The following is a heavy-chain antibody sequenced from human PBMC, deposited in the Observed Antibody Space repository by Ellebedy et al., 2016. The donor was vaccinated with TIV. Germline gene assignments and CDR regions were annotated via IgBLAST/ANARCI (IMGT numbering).Heavy chain of an antibody. CDR2: INSDGSST. V-gene: IGHV3-74*01. J-gene: IGHJ4*02. D-gene: IGHD7-27*01. CDR3: ARDHPLGIENFDY. CDR1: GFTFSTYW. Sequence: PGGSLRLSCAASGFTFSTYWMHWVRQAPGKGLVWVSRINSDGSSTSYADSVKGRFTISRDNAKNTLYLQMNSLRAEDTAVYYCARDHPLGIENFDYWGQGTLVTVSS.